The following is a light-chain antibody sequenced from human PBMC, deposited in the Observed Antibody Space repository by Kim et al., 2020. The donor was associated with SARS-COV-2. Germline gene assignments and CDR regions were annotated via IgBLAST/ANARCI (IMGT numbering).Light chain of an antibody. CDR3: QQYNNWPLT. CDR2: GAS. CDR1: QSVSSN. V-gene: IGKV3-15*01. Sequence: VYPGERATLSCRASQSVSSNLAWYQQKPGQAPRLLIYGASTRATGIPARFSGSGSGTEFTLTISSLQSEDFEVYYCQQYNNWPLTFGQGTKVEIK. J-gene: IGKJ1*01.